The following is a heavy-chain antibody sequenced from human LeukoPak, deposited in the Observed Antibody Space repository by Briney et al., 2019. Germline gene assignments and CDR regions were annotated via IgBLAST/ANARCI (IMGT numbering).Heavy chain of an antibody. J-gene: IGHJ4*02. D-gene: IGHD6-19*01. CDR2: ISWDGGST. CDR1: GFTFDDYA. V-gene: IGHV3-43D*03. CDR3: AKGMYSSDWYNYFDY. Sequence: GGSLRLSCAASGFTFDDYAMHWVRQAPGKGLEWVSLISWDGGSTYYADSVKGRFTISRDNSKNSLYLQMNSLRAEDTALYYCAKGMYSSDWYNYFDYWGQGTLVTVSS.